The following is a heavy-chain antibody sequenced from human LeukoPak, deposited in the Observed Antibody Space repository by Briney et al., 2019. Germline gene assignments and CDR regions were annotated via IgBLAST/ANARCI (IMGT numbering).Heavy chain of an antibody. J-gene: IGHJ5*02. D-gene: IGHD4-23*01. V-gene: IGHV3-48*03. Sequence: GGSLRLSCAASGFTLSSYEMHWVRQAPGKGLEWISYISATSSTKFYADSVKGRFTISRDNAKNSLYLQMNSLRAEDTAAYFCARDLDYGGHLWGQGTLVTVSS. CDR3: ARDLDYGGHL. CDR2: ISATSSTK. CDR1: GFTLSSYE.